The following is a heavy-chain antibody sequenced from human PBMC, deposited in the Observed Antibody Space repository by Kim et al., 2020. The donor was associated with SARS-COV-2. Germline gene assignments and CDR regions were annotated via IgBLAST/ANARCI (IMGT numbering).Heavy chain of an antibody. CDR3: VKDVRDSSSWNYYYYYGMDV. J-gene: IGHJ6*02. CDR1: GFTFSSYA. CDR2: ISSNGGST. D-gene: IGHD6-13*01. Sequence: GGSLRLSCSASGFTFSSYAMHWVRQAPGKGLEYVSAISSNGGSTYCADSVKGRFTISRDNSKNTLYLQMSSLRAEDTAVYYYVKDVRDSSSWNYYYYYGMDVWGQGTTVTVSS. V-gene: IGHV3-64D*06.